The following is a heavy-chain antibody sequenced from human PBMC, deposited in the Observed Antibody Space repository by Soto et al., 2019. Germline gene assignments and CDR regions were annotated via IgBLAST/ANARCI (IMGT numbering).Heavy chain of an antibody. Sequence: QVQLVASGGGLVQPGGSLRLSCAASGFTFSDYYMSWLRQPPGKGLEWVSYISKSGSIIHFADSVKGRFAISRDNAKITLYLQMSSLRADDTALYYCARDLSPYSDYYDESTSETWFDPWGQGTLVTVSS. CDR3: ARDLSPYSDYYDESTSETWFDP. D-gene: IGHD3-16*01. V-gene: IGHV3-11*01. CDR1: GFTFSDYY. J-gene: IGHJ5*02. CDR2: ISKSGSII.